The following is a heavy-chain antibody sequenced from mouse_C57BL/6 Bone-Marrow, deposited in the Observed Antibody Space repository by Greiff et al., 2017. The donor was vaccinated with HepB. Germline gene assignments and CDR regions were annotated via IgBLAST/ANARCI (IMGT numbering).Heavy chain of an antibody. CDR2: IDPSDSYT. CDR1: GYTFTSYW. Sequence: VQLQQPGAELVMPGASVKLSCKASGYTFTSYWMHWVKQRPGQGLEWIGEIDPSDSYTNYNQKFKGKSTLTVDKSSSTAYMQLSSLTSEDSAVYYCARAGDYAFAYWGQGTLVTVSA. CDR3: ARAGDYAFAY. J-gene: IGHJ3*01. V-gene: IGHV1-69*01. D-gene: IGHD2-4*01.